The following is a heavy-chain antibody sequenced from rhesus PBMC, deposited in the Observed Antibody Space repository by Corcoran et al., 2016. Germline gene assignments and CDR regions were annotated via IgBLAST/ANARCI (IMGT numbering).Heavy chain of an antibody. D-gene: IGHD1-44*01. J-gene: IGHJ4*01. V-gene: IGHV4-99*01. CDR3: TRRGGNYPFYFDY. CDR2: ISGSSGSA. Sequence: QVQLQESGPGLVKPSETLSLSCAVSGYSISSGYFWGWIRQPPGKGLDYIGYISGSSGSAYYHPSLKSRVTISKGTAKNQFSLKLSTVTAADTAVYYCTRRGGNYPFYFDYWGQGVLVTVSS. CDR1: GYSISSGYF.